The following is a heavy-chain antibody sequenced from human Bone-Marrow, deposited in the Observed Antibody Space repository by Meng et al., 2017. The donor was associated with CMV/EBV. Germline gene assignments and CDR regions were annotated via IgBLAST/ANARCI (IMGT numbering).Heavy chain of an antibody. V-gene: IGHV4-59*12. CDR3: AREGQYQLLSYYYYGMDV. J-gene: IGHJ6*02. Sequence: SETLSLTCTVSGGSISSYYWSWIRQPPGKGLEWIGYIYYSGSTNYNPSLKSRVTISVDTSKNSLYLQMNSLRAEDTAVYYCAREGQYQLLSYYYYGMDVWGRGTTVTVSS. CDR2: IYYSGST. D-gene: IGHD2-2*01. CDR1: GGSISSYY.